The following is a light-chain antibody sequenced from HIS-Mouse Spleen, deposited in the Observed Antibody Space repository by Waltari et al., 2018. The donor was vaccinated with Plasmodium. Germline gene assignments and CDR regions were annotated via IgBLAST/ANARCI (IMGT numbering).Light chain of an antibody. CDR2: AAS. CDR3: QQLNSDPYT. Sequence: DIQLTQSPSFLSASVGDRVTITCRASQGISSYLAWSQQKPGKAPNLLIYAASTLQSGVPSRFSGSGSGTEFTLTISSLQPEDFATYYGQQLNSDPYTFGQGTKLESK. J-gene: IGKJ2*01. CDR1: QGISSY. V-gene: IGKV1-9*01.